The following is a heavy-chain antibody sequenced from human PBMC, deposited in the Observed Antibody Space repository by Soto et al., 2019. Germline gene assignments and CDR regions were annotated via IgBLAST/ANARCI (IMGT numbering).Heavy chain of an antibody. CDR3: ARPWDTAMVSTWNY. CDR1: GFIFTSYS. CDR2: INKNGGEK. D-gene: IGHD5-18*01. J-gene: IGHJ4*02. V-gene: IGHV3-7*03. Sequence: EVQLVESGGGLVQPGGSLRLSCAASGFIFTSYSMSWVRQAPGKGLEWVANINKNGGEKYYVDSVKGRFTISRDNAKNALYLQTNSLRAEDTAVYYCARPWDTAMVSTWNYWGQGTLVTVSS.